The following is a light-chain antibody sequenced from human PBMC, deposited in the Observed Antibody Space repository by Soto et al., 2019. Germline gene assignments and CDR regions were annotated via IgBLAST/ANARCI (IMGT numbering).Light chain of an antibody. CDR2: DVP. Sequence: EIVVTQSPGTLSVSPGERATLSCRAGQGVTTNFSWYQQNSGQSPRLLIYDVPTRATVVPARFSVTGSETDLTLAISGLQSEDCAVYSCPQYNNWPFSFGQGTRLEIK. CDR3: PQYNNWPFS. J-gene: IGKJ5*01. CDR1: QGVTTN. V-gene: IGKV3-15*01.